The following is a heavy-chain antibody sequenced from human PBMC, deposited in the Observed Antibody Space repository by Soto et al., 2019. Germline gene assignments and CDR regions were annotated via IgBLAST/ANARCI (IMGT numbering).Heavy chain of an antibody. Sequence: QVQLQESGPGLVKPSETLSLTCIVSGGSISNHYWSWIRQPAGKGLEWIGRIYTSGNNYYNASLKRRVTMSADTSNNQFSLKMTSVTAADTAVYYCVRESEGGGYCSGGGCYGLDVWGQGTTVTVSS. D-gene: IGHD2-15*01. CDR3: VRESEGGGYCSGGGCYGLDV. V-gene: IGHV4-4*07. CDR2: IYTSGNN. CDR1: GGSISNHY. J-gene: IGHJ6*02.